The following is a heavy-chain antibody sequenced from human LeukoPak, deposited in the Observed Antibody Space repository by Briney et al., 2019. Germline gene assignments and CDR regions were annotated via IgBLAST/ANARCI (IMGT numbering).Heavy chain of an antibody. V-gene: IGHV2-5*02. J-gene: IGHJ5*02. CDR3: AHSLTEDYYDSSGFPFDP. D-gene: IGHD3-22*01. CDR1: GLALSTRGVG. CDR2: ISWDDDK. Sequence: CGPTLAKPTPTLTLTCSFYGLALSTRGVGVGWIRRPPGKALEWLSLISWDDDKLYSPSMKSRSPITKDASKNLLVLTMTNMDPVDTATYDCAHSLTEDYYDSSGFPFDPWGQGTLVTVSS.